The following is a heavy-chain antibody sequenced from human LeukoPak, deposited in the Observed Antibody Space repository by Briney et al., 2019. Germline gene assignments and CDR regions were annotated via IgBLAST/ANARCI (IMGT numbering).Heavy chain of an antibody. J-gene: IGHJ4*02. CDR1: GGSIGIGSYY. Sequence: SQTLSLTCTVSGGSIGIGSYYWSWIRQPAGKGLEWIGRVYANGSTNYNPSLKSRVMISLDTSRNQFSLRLASVTAADTAVYYCARTPALDDYVWQSFDYWGRGTLSSSPQ. CDR2: VYANGST. V-gene: IGHV4-61*02. CDR3: ARTPALDDYVWQSFDY. D-gene: IGHD3-16*01.